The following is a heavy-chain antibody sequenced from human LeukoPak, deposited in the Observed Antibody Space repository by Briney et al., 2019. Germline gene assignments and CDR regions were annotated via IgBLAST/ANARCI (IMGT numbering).Heavy chain of an antibody. V-gene: IGHV3-21*01. CDR2: ISSGSTYI. Sequence: GGSLRLSCAASGFTFSSYSMNWVRQAPGKGLEWVSSISSGSTYIYYADSLKGRFTISRDNARNSLYLQMNSLRVEDTAVYYCARSWGGTYRPLDYWGQGTLVTVYS. D-gene: IGHD3-16*02. CDR1: GFTFSSYS. J-gene: IGHJ4*02. CDR3: ARSWGGTYRPLDY.